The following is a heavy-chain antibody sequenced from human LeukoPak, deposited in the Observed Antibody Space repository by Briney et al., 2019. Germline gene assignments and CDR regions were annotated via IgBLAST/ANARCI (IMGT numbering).Heavy chain of an antibody. Sequence: GGSLRLSCAASGFTFDDYAMHWVRQAPGKGLEWVSGISWNSGSIGYADSVKGRFTISRDNAKNSLYLQMNSLRAEDTALYYWSKGTSGSRWYFLDWYFDPLGRGTLVTVSS. CDR3: SKGTSGSRWYFLDWYFDP. J-gene: IGHJ2*01. V-gene: IGHV3-9*01. D-gene: IGHD6-13*01. CDR2: ISWNSGSI. CDR1: GFTFDDYA.